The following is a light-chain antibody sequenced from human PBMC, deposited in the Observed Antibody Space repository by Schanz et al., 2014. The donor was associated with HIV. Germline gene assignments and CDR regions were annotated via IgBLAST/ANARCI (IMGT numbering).Light chain of an antibody. J-gene: IGLJ3*02. V-gene: IGLV2-14*03. CDR2: DVS. CDR3: GSYTSSNTPWM. Sequence: QSVLTQPASVSGSPGQSITISCTGTSSDVGGYNYVSWYQQHPGKAPKLMIYDVSNRPSGVSNRFSGSKSGNTASLTISGLQAEDEADYYCGSYTSSNTPWMFGGGTKLTVL. CDR1: SSDVGGYNY.